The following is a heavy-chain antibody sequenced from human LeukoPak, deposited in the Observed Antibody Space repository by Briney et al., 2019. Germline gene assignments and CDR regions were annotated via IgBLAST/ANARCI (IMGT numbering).Heavy chain of an antibody. CDR3: ARGPDSSSVRLYYYYYMDV. CDR1: GGTFSSYA. CDR2: IIPIFGTA. Sequence: GASVKVSCKASGGTFSSYAISWVRQAPGQGLEWMGGIIPIFGTANYAQKFQGRVTITADESTSTAYMELSSLRSEDTAVYYCARGPDSSSVRLYYYYYMDVWGKGTTVTISS. D-gene: IGHD6-13*01. V-gene: IGHV1-69*13. J-gene: IGHJ6*03.